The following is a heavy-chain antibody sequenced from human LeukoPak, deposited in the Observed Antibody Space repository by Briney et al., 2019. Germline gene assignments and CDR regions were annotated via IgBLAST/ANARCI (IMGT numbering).Heavy chain of an antibody. Sequence: PSETLSLTCTVSGGSISTYYWSWIRQPPGKGLEWIGSIYHSGSTNYNPSLKSRVTISVDTSKNQFSLKLSSVTAADTAVYYCAMDTAVGNWFDPWGQGTLVTVSS. CDR3: AMDTAVGNWFDP. J-gene: IGHJ5*02. CDR2: IYHSGST. CDR1: GGSISTYY. V-gene: IGHV4-59*08. D-gene: IGHD5-18*01.